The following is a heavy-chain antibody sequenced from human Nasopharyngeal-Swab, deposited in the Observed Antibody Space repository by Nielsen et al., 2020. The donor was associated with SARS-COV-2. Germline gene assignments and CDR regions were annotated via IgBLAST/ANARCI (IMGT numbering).Heavy chain of an antibody. V-gene: IGHV1-69*01. CDR3: AREGAHYYDSSGYFSHDY. D-gene: IGHD3-22*01. Sequence: WVRQAPGQGLEWMGGIIPIFGTANYAQKFQGRVTITADESTRTAYIELSSLRSEDTAMYYCAREGAHYYDSSGYFSHDYWGQGTLATVSS. J-gene: IGHJ4*02. CDR2: IIPIFGTA.